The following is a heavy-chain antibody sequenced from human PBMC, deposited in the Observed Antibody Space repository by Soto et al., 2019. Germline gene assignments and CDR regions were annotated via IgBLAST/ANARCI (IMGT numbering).Heavy chain of an antibody. Sequence: ASVKVSCKASGYTFTGYYMHWVRQAPGQGLEWMGWINTSSGQPNYAQKFQGRVTMTTDTSTGTAYMEMGSLTSDDTAVYYCARKKCIGDCYSFDYWGQGTLVTVSS. D-gene: IGHD2-21*02. V-gene: IGHV1-2*02. CDR1: GYTFTGYY. CDR3: ARKKCIGDCYSFDY. J-gene: IGHJ4*02. CDR2: INTSSGQP.